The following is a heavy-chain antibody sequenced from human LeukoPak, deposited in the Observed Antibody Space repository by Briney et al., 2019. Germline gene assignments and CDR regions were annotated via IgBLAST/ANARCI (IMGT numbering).Heavy chain of an antibody. CDR3: ARDRPGYSSPSPVDY. CDR1: GFTFSSYS. Sequence: GGSLRLSCAASGFTFSSYSMNWVRQAPGKGLEWVSSISSSSSYIYYADSVKGRFTISRDNAKNSLYLQMNSLRAEDTAVYYCARDRPGYSSPSPVDYWGQGTLVTVSS. D-gene: IGHD6-6*01. CDR2: ISSSSSYI. V-gene: IGHV3-21*01. J-gene: IGHJ4*02.